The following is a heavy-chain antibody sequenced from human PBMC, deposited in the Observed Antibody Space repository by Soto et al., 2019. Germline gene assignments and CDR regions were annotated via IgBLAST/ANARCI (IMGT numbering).Heavy chain of an antibody. CDR2: ISYDGSNK. CDR3: ARDDCSSTSCFDSYYYYGMDV. V-gene: IGHV3-30-3*01. CDR1: GFTFSSYA. Sequence: GGSMRLSCAAAGFTFSSYAMHWVRQAPGKGLEWVAVISYDGSNKYYADSVKGRFTISRDNSKNTLYLQMNSLRAEDTAVYYCARDDCSSTSCFDSYYYYGMDVWGQGTTVTV. D-gene: IGHD2-2*01. J-gene: IGHJ6*02.